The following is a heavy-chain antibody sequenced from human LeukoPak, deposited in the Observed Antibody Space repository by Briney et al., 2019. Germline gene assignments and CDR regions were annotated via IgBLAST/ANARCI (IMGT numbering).Heavy chain of an antibody. D-gene: IGHD1-14*01. CDR2: IYHSGST. J-gene: IGHJ5*02. CDR3: ARDRYGNNWFDP. CDR1: GGSISSYY. Sequence: SETLSLTCTVSGGSISSYYWSWIRQAPGKGLEWIGYIYHSGSTNYNPSLKSRVTISVDTSKNQFSLKLRSVTAADTAVYYCARDRYGNNWFDPWGQGTLVTVSS. V-gene: IGHV4-59*01.